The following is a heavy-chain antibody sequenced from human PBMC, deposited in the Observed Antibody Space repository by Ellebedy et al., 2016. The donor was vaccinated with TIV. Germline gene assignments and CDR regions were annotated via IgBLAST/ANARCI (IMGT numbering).Heavy chain of an antibody. CDR1: GVSIRSNNW. J-gene: IGHJ2*01. CDR3: VRDPSPDPSRSFHL. Sequence: MPSETLSLTCAISGVSIRSNNWWSWVRQSPGKGLEWIGEIFQTGSTKYNPSLESRVTISLDKSENQVSLRLSSVTAADTAVYYCVRDPSPDPSRSFHLWGRGTLVTVSS. CDR2: IFQTGST. V-gene: IGHV4-4*02.